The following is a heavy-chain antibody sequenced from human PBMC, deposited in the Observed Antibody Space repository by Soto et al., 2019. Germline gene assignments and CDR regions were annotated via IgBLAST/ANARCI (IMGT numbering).Heavy chain of an antibody. CDR2: IKSKTDGGTT. J-gene: IGHJ3*02. V-gene: IGHV3-15*01. CDR3: TTAIVVVVAATPDAFDI. CDR1: GFTFSNAW. Sequence: EVQLVESGVGLIQPGGSLRLSCAASGFTFSNAWMSWVRQAPGKGLEWVGRIKSKTDGGTTDYAAPVKGRFTISRDDSKNTLYLQINSLKTEDTAVFYCTTAIVVVVAATPDAFDIWGQGTMVTVSS. D-gene: IGHD2-15*01.